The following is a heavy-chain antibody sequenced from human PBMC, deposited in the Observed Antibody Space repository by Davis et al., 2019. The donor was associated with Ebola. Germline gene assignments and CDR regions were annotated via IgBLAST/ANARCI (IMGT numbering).Heavy chain of an antibody. CDR1: GFTFSSYG. CDR2: IWYDGSNK. V-gene: IGHV3-33*06. Sequence: GESLKISCAASGFTFSSYGMHWVRQAPGKGLEWVAVIWYDGSNKYYADSVKGRFTISRDNSKNTLYLQMNSLRAEDTAVYYCAKDRLRGGYETIYYYYYGMDVWGQGTTVTVSS. CDR3: AKDRLRGGYETIYYYYYGMDV. J-gene: IGHJ6*02. D-gene: IGHD5-12*01.